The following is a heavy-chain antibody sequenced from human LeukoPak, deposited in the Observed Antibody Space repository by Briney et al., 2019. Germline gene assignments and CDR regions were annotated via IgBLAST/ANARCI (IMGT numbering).Heavy chain of an antibody. J-gene: IGHJ4*02. V-gene: IGHV4-34*01. D-gene: IGHD3-16*01. CDR2: INHSGST. CDR1: GGSFSGYY. Sequence: PSETLSLTCAVYGGSFSGYYWSWIRQPPGKGLEWIGEINHSGSTNYNPSLKSRVTISVDTSKNQFSLKLSSVTAADTAVYYCAGADYVWGSDFDYWGQGTLVTVSS. CDR3: AGADYVWGSDFDY.